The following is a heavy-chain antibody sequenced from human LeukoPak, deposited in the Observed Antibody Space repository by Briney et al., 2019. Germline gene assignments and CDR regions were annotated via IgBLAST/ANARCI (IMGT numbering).Heavy chain of an antibody. J-gene: IGHJ4*02. D-gene: IGHD3-22*01. CDR3: ARSHSTYYDSSGYYWGDY. V-gene: IGHV4-34*01. Sequence: SETLSLTCAVYGGSFSGYYWSWIRQPPGKGLEWIGEINHSGSTNYNPSLKSRVTISVDTSKNQFSLKLSSVTAADTAVYYCARSHSTYYDSSGYYWGDYWGQGTLVTVSS. CDR2: INHSGST. CDR1: GGSFSGYY.